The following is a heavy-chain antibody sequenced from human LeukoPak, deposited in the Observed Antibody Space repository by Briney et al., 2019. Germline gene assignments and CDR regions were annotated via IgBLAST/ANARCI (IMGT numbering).Heavy chain of an antibody. D-gene: IGHD3-16*01. V-gene: IGHV3-23*01. Sequence: GGSLRLSREASGVTFSSYVMSWVRQAPGKGPEWVSTILKSGDNTYYADSVKGRFTISRDSSKNTLYLEMNNLRAEDTAVYYCAKDYVSGTVDYWGQGTLVTVSS. CDR2: ILKSGDNT. J-gene: IGHJ4*02. CDR3: AKDYVSGTVDY. CDR1: GVTFSSYV.